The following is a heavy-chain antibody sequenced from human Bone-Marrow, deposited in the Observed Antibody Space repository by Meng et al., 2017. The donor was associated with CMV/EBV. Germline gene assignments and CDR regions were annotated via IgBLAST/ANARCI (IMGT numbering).Heavy chain of an antibody. V-gene: IGHV1-18*01. CDR3: ARDSGYSNLPSYYGMDS. Sequence: ASVMVSCKASGYTFTSYGISWVRQAPGQGLEWMGWISAYNGNTTYAQKLQCRVTMTTDTSTSTAYMELRSLGSDDTVVYYCARDSGYSNLPSYYGMDSWGQGTRVTVSS. CDR1: GYTFTSYG. D-gene: IGHD4-11*01. J-gene: IGHJ6*02. CDR2: ISAYNGNT.